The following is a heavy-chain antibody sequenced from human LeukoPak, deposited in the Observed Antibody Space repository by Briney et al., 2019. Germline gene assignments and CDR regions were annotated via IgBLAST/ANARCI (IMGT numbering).Heavy chain of an antibody. V-gene: IGHV4-59*08. CDR3: AGRGDCSGGSCWDGYNWFDP. CDR1: GGSISSYY. Sequence: SETLSLTCTVSGGSISSYYWSWIRQPPGKGLEWIGYIYYSGSTNYNPSLKSRVTISVDTSKNQFSLKLSSVTAADTAVYYCAGRGDCSGGSCWDGYNWFDPWGQGTLVTVSS. D-gene: IGHD2-15*01. J-gene: IGHJ5*02. CDR2: IYYSGST.